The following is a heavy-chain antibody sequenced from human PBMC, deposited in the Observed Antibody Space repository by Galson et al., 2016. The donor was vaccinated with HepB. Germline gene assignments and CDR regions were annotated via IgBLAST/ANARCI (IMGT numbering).Heavy chain of an antibody. CDR3: ARRRVVFELGWFDP. J-gene: IGHJ5*02. D-gene: IGHD2-15*01. Sequence: TLSLTCTVSGGSISSGGYYWGWIRQHPGKGLEWIGYIYYSGSAYCNPSLKSRVTISVDTSKNQFSLKLTSVTAADTAVYFCARRRVVFELGWFDPWGQGTLVTVSS. V-gene: IGHV4-31*03. CDR2: IYYSGSA. CDR1: GGSISSGGYY.